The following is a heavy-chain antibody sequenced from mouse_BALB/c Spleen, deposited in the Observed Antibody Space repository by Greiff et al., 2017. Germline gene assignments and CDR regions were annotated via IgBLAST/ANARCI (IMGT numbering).Heavy chain of an antibody. D-gene: IGHD1-1*01. CDR2: IWAGGST. CDR3: ARDQFITTVVARDYYAMDY. Sequence: VKVVESGPGLVAPSQSLSITCTVSGFSLTSYGVHWVRQPPGKGLEWLGVIWAGGSTNYNSALMSRLSISKDNSKSQVFLKMNSLQTDDTAMYYCARDQFITTVVARDYYAMDYWGQGTSVTVSS. J-gene: IGHJ4*01. CDR1: GFSLTSYG. V-gene: IGHV2-9*02.